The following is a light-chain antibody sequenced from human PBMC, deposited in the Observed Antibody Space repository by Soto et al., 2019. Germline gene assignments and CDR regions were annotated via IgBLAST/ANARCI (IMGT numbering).Light chain of an antibody. Sequence: EIVLTQSPGTPSLSPGERVTLSCRASQSVNNNFLSWYQQKPGQAPRLLIYAASSGATGIPDRFSGSGSGTDFTLTINRLEPEDFVVYYCQYYGNSRITFGQGTRLEIK. CDR2: AAS. CDR1: QSVNNNF. J-gene: IGKJ5*01. V-gene: IGKV3-20*01. CDR3: QYYGNSRIT.